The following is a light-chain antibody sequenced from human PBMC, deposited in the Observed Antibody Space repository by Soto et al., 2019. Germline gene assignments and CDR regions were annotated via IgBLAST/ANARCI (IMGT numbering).Light chain of an antibody. CDR2: SAS. CDR1: QGISNY. V-gene: IGKV1-9*01. Sequence: DIQLTQSPSFLSASVGDRVTITCRASQGISNYLAWYQQKAGKAPKLLIHSASTLQNGVPSRFSGSGSGTEFTLTITSLQPEDLATYYCQHRHSYPLTFGGVTKVEIK. CDR3: QHRHSYPLT. J-gene: IGKJ4*01.